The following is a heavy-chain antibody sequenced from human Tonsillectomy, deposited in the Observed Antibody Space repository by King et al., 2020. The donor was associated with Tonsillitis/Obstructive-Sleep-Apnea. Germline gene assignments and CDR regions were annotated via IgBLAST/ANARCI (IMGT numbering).Heavy chain of an antibody. V-gene: IGHV3-30*01. CDR2: ISYDGGNK. Sequence: QVQLVESGGGVVQPGRSLRLSCAASRFTFSSYAMHWVRQVPGKGLEWVAVISYDGGNKYYADSVKGRFTISRDNSKNTLYLQMNSLRAEDTAVYYCAREDGYCSGGSCYSKAFDIWGQGTMATVSS. J-gene: IGHJ3*02. D-gene: IGHD2-15*01. CDR3: AREDGYCSGGSCYSKAFDI. CDR1: RFTFSSYA.